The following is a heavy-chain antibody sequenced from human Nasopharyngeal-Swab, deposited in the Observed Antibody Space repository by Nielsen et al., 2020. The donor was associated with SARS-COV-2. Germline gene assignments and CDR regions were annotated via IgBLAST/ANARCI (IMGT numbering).Heavy chain of an antibody. D-gene: IGHD2-15*01. CDR3: ASEGTYCSGGSCYVY. CDR2: ISSSSSYT. V-gene: IGHV3-11*06. Sequence: WIRQPPGMGLEWVSYISSSSSYTNYADSVKGRFTISRDNAKNSLYLQMNSLRAEDTAVYYCASEGTYCSGGSCYVYWGQGTLVTVSS. J-gene: IGHJ4*02.